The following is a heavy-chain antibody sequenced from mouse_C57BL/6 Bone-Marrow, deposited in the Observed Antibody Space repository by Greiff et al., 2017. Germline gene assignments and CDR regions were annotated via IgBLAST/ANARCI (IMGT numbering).Heavy chain of an antibody. D-gene: IGHD2-13*01. CDR1: GFTFSNYW. CDR2: IRLKSDNYAT. V-gene: IGHV6-3*01. CDR3: TDDYHYAMDY. J-gene: IGHJ4*01. Sequence: EVMLVESGGGLVQPGGSMKLSCVASGFTFSNYWMNWVRQSPEKGLEWVAQIRLKSDNYATHYAESVKGRFTISRDDSKSSVYLQMNNVRAEDTGIYYCTDDYHYAMDYWGQGTSVTVSA.